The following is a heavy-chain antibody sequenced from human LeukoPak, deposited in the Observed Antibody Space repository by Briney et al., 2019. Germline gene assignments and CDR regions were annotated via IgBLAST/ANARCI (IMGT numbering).Heavy chain of an antibody. V-gene: IGHV3-23*01. CDR2: ISGSGGST. CDR1: GFTFSSYA. D-gene: IGHD6-19*01. CDR3: AKDSGQWLGGGYFDY. Sequence: GGSLRLSCAASGFTFSSYAMSWVRQAPGKGLEWVSAISGSGGSTYYTDSVKGRFTISRDNSKNTLYLQMNSLRAEDTAVYYCAKDSGQWLGGGYFDYWGQGTLVTVSS. J-gene: IGHJ4*02.